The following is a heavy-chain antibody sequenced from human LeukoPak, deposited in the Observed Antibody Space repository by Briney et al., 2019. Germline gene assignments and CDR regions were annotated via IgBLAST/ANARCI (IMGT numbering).Heavy chain of an antibody. V-gene: IGHV3-7*01. CDR3: ARGQRAPSCDY. CDR1: GFTFSSYW. Sequence: PGGSLRLSCAASGFTFSSYWMSWVRQAPGKGLEWVANIKQDGSEKYYVDSMKGRFTISRDNSKNTLYLQMNSLRAEDTAVYYCARGQRAPSCDYWGQGTLVTVSS. D-gene: IGHD3-10*01. J-gene: IGHJ4*02. CDR2: IKQDGSEK.